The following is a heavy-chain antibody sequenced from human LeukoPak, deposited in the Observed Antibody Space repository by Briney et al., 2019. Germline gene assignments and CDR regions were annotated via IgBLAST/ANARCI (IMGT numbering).Heavy chain of an antibody. J-gene: IGHJ4*02. CDR2: IYQSGTT. CDR1: GDSPASGYY. CDR3: ARGRRGYRTELDS. D-gene: IGHD3-22*01. Sequence: SETLSLTCIVSGDSPASGYYGGCIRHAPGKGLEWIGSIYQSGTTYYNPSHKSRVTISKDTSKNQFSLRLTSVTDADTALYYCARGRRGYRTELDSWGQGTLVTVSS. V-gene: IGHV4-38-2*02.